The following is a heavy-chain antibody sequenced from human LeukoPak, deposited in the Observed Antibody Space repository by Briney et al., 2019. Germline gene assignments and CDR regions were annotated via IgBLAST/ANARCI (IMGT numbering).Heavy chain of an antibody. Sequence: SQTLSLTCAISGDSVSSNSAAWNWLRQSPSRGLEWLGRTYYRSKWYNDYAVSVKSRITINPDTSKNQFSLQLNSVTPEDTAVYYCARGDMAAAGTPNAFDIWGQGTMVTVSS. CDR2: TYYRSKWYN. J-gene: IGHJ3*02. V-gene: IGHV6-1*01. D-gene: IGHD6-13*01. CDR1: GDSVSSNSAA. CDR3: ARGDMAAAGTPNAFDI.